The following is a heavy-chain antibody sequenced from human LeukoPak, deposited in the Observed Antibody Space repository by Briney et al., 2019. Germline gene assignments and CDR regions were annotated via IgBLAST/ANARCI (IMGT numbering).Heavy chain of an antibody. J-gene: IGHJ5*02. CDR1: GGSISSYY. D-gene: IGHD3-10*01. Sequence: SETLSLTCTVSGGSISSYYWSWIRQPPGKGLEWIGYIYYSGSTNYNPSLKSRVTISVDTSKNQFSLKLSSVTAADTAVYYCARELLWFGEPYGWFDPWGQGTLVTVSS. V-gene: IGHV4-59*12. CDR2: IYYSGST. CDR3: ARELLWFGEPYGWFDP.